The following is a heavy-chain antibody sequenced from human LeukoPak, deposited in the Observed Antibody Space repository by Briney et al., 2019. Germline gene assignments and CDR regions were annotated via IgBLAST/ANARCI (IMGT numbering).Heavy chain of an antibody. CDR2: IYSTGNT. V-gene: IGHV4-59*01. J-gene: IGHJ4*02. CDR3: AREGRGRYSGYERALGY. D-gene: IGHD5-12*01. CDR1: GGSISNYY. Sequence: PSETLSLTCTVSGGSISNYYWSWIRQPPGKGLEWIGYIYSTGNTKYNPSLKSRVTISVHTSNNQFSLKLTSVTAADTAVYYCAREGRGRYSGYERALGYWGQGTLVTVSS.